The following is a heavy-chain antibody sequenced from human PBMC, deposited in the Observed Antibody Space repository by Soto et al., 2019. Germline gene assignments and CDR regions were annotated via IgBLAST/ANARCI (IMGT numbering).Heavy chain of an antibody. CDR3: TTDLRAFDY. J-gene: IGHJ4*02. CDR1: GSIFMNAW. Sequence: VQLVESGGGLVKPGGSLRFPCAASGSIFMNAWMSWGRQAPGKGLEWVGRIKSKTDGGTTDYAVPVKCRFTISRDDSKNPLYLQKNSLKTEDPAVYYCTTDLRAFDYWGQGTLVTVSS. CDR2: IKSKTDGGTT. D-gene: IGHD4-17*01. V-gene: IGHV3-15*01.